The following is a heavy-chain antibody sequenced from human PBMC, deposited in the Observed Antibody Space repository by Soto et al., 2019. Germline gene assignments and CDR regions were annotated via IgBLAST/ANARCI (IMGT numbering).Heavy chain of an antibody. D-gene: IGHD2-21*02. J-gene: IGHJ4*02. CDR3: AKDDFTDRGDDYFDY. V-gene: IGHV3-23*01. CDR2: IGASGDIT. CDR1: GFSFTTFA. Sequence: GSLRLSCAASGFSFTTFAMSWVRQAPGKGLEWVAGIGASGDITWYADSVKGRLSISRDNSKNTLYLQLNSLRVEDTAVYYCAKDDFTDRGDDYFDYWGPGTLVTVSS.